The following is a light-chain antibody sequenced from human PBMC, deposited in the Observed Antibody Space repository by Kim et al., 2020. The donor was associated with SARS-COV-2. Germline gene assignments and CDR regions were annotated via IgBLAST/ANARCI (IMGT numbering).Light chain of an antibody. CDR1: QSVGSN. V-gene: IGKV3-15*01. J-gene: IGKJ1*01. Sequence: SAGERATLSCRASQSVGSNLAWYQQKPGQAPRLLIYVASTRATGIPARFSGSGSGTEFTLTISSLQSEDFAVYYCQQYNDWPPWTFGQGTKVDIK. CDR3: QQYNDWPPWT. CDR2: VAS.